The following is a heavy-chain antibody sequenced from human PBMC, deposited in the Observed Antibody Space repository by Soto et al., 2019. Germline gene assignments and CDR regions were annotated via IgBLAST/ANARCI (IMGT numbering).Heavy chain of an antibody. CDR3: TSQYYYDSSGYYEIAFDI. Sequence: PGGSLRLSCTASGFTFGDYAMSWFRQAPGKGLEWVGFIRSKAYGGTTEYAASVKGRFTISRDDSKSIAYLQMNSLKTEDTAVYYCTSQYYYDSSGYYEIAFDIRGQGTMVTVSS. J-gene: IGHJ3*02. V-gene: IGHV3-49*03. CDR2: IRSKAYGGTT. CDR1: GFTFGDYA. D-gene: IGHD3-22*01.